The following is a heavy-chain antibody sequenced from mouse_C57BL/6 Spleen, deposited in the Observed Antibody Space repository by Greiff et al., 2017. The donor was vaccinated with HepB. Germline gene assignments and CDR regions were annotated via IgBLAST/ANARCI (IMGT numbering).Heavy chain of an antibody. Sequence: LQQPGAELVMPGASVKLSCKASGYTFTSYWMHWVKQRPGQGLEWIGEIDPSDSYTNYNQKFKGKSTLTVDKSSSTAYMQLSSLTSEDSAVYYCARWSNVWAMDYWGQGTSVTVSS. D-gene: IGHD2-5*01. CDR3: ARWSNVWAMDY. CDR2: IDPSDSYT. V-gene: IGHV1-69*01. J-gene: IGHJ4*01. CDR1: GYTFTSYW.